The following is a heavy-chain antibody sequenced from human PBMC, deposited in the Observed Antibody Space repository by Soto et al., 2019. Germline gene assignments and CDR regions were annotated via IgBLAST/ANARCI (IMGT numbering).Heavy chain of an antibody. D-gene: IGHD3-22*01. Sequence: PGGSLRLACAASGFTFSSYWMSWVRQAPGKGLEWVANIKQDGSEKYYVDSVKGRFTISRDNAKNSLNLQMNSLRAEDTAVYYCALVTDYYERSGYFVYWGQETLVTVSS. CDR1: GFTFSSYW. CDR2: IKQDGSEK. CDR3: ALVTDYYERSGYFVY. V-gene: IGHV3-7*01. J-gene: IGHJ4*02.